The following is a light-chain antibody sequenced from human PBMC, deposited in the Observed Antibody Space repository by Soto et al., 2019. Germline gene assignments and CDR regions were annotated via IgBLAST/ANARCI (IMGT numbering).Light chain of an antibody. V-gene: IGKV1-27*01. CDR3: QNYNSAPLT. Sequence: DIQMTQSPSSRSASVGDRVTITCRASQDISNSLAWYQQKPGKVPKVLIYATSILQSGVPARFSGSGSGTDFTLTISSLQPEDVATYYCQNYNSAPLTFGGGTKVEI. J-gene: IGKJ4*01. CDR2: ATS. CDR1: QDISNS.